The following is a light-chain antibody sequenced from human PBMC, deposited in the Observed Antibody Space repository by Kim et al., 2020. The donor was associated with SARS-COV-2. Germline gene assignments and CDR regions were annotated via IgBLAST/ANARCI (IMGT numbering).Light chain of an antibody. Sequence: LSPGERATLSCRASQSIDSYLAWYQQKPGRPPRLLIYDTSNRATGIPVRFTGSGFGTDFTLSISSLEPEDFALYYCQHRRSWPLTFVQGTRLEIK. J-gene: IGKJ5*01. V-gene: IGKV3-11*01. CDR2: DTS. CDR3: QHRRSWPLT. CDR1: QSIDSY.